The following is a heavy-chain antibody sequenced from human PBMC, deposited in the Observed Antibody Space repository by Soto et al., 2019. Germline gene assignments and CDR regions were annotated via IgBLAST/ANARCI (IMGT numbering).Heavy chain of an antibody. CDR3: AYRTGFDF. CDR2: INNGGGTT. Sequence: GSLRLSCAASGFTFSIYEMSWVRQAPGKGLEWVSTINNGGGTTYYADSVKGRFTISRDNSKNMLYLQMNSLRAEDTAVYYCAYRTGFDFWGQGALVTVSS. J-gene: IGHJ4*02. V-gene: IGHV3-23*01. D-gene: IGHD1-1*01. CDR1: GFTFSIYE.